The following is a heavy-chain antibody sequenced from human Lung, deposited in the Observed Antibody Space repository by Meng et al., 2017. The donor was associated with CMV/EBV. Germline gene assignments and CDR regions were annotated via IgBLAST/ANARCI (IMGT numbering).Heavy chain of an antibody. J-gene: IGHJ5*02. CDR1: EFSLSTSEVG. V-gene: IGHV2-5*02. CDR2: IYWDDDK. Sequence: QLTMKESGPTLVKPTQTRTLTCTFSEFSLSTSEVGVGWIRQPPGKALEWLAVIYWDDDKRYSPSLKSRLTITKDTSKNQVVLTLTNMDPVDTATYYCALFTRSWFDPWGQGTLVTGSS. D-gene: IGHD2-2*01. CDR3: ALFTRSWFDP.